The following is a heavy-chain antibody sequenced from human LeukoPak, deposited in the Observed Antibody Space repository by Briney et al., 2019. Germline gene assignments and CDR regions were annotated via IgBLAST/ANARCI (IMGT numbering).Heavy chain of an antibody. Sequence: GGSLRLSCAASGLTISSSGMSWVRQAPGKGPEWVSAISGSGDRTHYADSVRGRFTISRDTSKDTLYLQMNSLRADDTAVYYCARDGFNDRSGDNDGFDMWGQGTMVTVSS. D-gene: IGHD1-1*01. J-gene: IGHJ3*02. V-gene: IGHV3-23*01. CDR2: ISGSGDRT. CDR1: GLTISSSG. CDR3: ARDGFNDRSGDNDGFDM.